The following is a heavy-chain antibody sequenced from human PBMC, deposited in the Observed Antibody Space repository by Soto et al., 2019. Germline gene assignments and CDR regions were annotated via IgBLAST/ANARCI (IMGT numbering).Heavy chain of an antibody. J-gene: IGHJ6*02. CDR1: GFTCISYW. CDR3: ARGLYDFWSGYYGDYYYGMDV. Sequence: GGALRVSCAASGFTCISYWMSWVRQAPGKGLEWVANIKQDGSEKYYVDSVKGRFTISRGNAKNSLYLQMNSLGAEDTAVYYCARGLYDFWSGYYGDYYYGMDVWGQGTTVTVSS. V-gene: IGHV3-7*01. D-gene: IGHD3-3*01. CDR2: IKQDGSEK.